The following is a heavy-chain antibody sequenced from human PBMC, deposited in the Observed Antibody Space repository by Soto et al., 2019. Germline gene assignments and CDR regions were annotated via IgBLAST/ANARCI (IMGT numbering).Heavy chain of an antibody. CDR1: GGTFSSYA. Sequence: SVKVSCKASGGTFSSYAISWVRQAPGQGLEWMGGIIPIFGTANYAQKFQGRVTITADESTSTAYMELSSLRSEDTAVYYCARGKAYCGGDCYWGWGQGTLVTVSS. CDR3: ARGKAYCGGDCYWG. V-gene: IGHV1-69*13. J-gene: IGHJ4*02. CDR2: IIPIFGTA. D-gene: IGHD2-21*02.